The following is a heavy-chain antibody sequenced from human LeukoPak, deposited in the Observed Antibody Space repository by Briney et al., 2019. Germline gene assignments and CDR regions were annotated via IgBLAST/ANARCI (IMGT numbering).Heavy chain of an antibody. CDR3: TREALNHGSGTYYIDSFDF. V-gene: IGHV3-72*01. D-gene: IGHD3-10*01. CDR2: ARNKANSYSV. Sequence: GGSLRLSCAASGFTFSDHFMDWVRLAPGKGLEWVGRARNKANSYSVEYAESVRGRFTISRDDSENSLYLQMNSLKTEDTAVYYCTREALNHGSGTYYIDSFDFWGQGTLVTVSS. J-gene: IGHJ4*02. CDR1: GFTFSDHF.